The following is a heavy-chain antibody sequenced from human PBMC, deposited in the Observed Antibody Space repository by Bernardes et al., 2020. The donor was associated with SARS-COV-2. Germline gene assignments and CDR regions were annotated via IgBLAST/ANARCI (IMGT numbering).Heavy chain of an antibody. J-gene: IGHJ4*02. V-gene: IGHV3-23*01. Sequence: GSLRLSCAASGFTFSNYAVSWVRQAPGKGLEWVSVISGSGGSTYYADSVQGRFTISRDNSKNTLYLQMNSLRAEDTAVYYCAKDPYYDFWSGYYLDYWGQGTLVTVSS. CDR1: GFTFSNYA. CDR3: AKDPYYDFWSGYYLDY. CDR2: ISGSGGST. D-gene: IGHD3-3*01.